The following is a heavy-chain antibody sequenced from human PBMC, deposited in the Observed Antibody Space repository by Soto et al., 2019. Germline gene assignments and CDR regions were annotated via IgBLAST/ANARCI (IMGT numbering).Heavy chain of an antibody. Sequence: QVQLVQSGAEVKKPGSSVKVSCKASGGTFSSYAISWVRQAPGQGLEWMGGIIPIFGTANYAQKFQGRVTITADKSTSTAYMELSSLRSEDTAVYYCARGCSGGSCYSRHAFDIWGQGTMVTVSS. J-gene: IGHJ3*02. V-gene: IGHV1-69*06. CDR1: GGTFSSYA. CDR3: ARGCSGGSCYSRHAFDI. CDR2: IIPIFGTA. D-gene: IGHD2-15*01.